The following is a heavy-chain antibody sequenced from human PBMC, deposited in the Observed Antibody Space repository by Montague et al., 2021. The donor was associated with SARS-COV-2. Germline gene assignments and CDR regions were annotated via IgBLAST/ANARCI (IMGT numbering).Heavy chain of an antibody. J-gene: IGHJ6*02. V-gene: IGHV4-39*01. CDR3: ARHTVRDTYYDFWSGYSPDYNCNDGMDV. Sequence: SETLSLTCTVSGGSISSSCYYWGWIRQPPGKGLEWIGCIYYSGSTYYNPSLKSRVTISVDTSQNQFSLKLSSVTAADTAVYYCARHTVRDTYYDFWSGYSPDYNCNDGMDVWGQGTTVTVSS. CDR2: IYYSGST. CDR1: GGSISSSCYY. D-gene: IGHD3-3*01.